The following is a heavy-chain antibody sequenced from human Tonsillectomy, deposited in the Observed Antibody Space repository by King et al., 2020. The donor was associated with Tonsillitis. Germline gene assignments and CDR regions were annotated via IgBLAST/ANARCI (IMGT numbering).Heavy chain of an antibody. V-gene: IGHV1-69*01. Sequence: QVQLVESGAEVKKPGSSVKVSCKASGDIFTNYAITWVRQAPGQGLEWMGEVIVIYGTTNYAQKFQDRVTISADESTSTAYMELSSLRSDDTAVYYCAEYYYDSSGYPNAAFHFCGQGTMVTVSS. D-gene: IGHD3-22*01. CDR1: GDIFTNYA. CDR3: AEYYYDSSGYPNAAFHF. CDR2: VIVIYGTT. J-gene: IGHJ3*01.